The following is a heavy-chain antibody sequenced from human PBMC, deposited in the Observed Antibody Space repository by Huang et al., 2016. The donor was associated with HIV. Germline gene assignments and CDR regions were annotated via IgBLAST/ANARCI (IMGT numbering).Heavy chain of an antibody. D-gene: IGHD3-22*01. CDR2: INHSGST. CDR1: GGSFSGYY. CDR3: ARILMYYNSSGYGFDY. Sequence: QVQLQQWGAGLLKPSETLSLTCAVYGGSFSGYYWSWIRQPPGKGLEWIGEINHSGSTNDNPSLKSRVTISGDTSKNQFSLKLSSVTAADTAVYYCARILMYYNSSGYGFDYWGQGTLVTVSS. J-gene: IGHJ4*02. V-gene: IGHV4-34*01.